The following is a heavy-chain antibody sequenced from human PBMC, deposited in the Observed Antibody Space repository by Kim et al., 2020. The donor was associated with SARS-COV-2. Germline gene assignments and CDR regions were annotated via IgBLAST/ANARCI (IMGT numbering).Heavy chain of an antibody. V-gene: IGHV1-69*13. CDR1: GGTFSSYA. CDR2: IIPIFGTA. CDR3: ATPLIVGATRDY. J-gene: IGHJ4*02. D-gene: IGHD1-26*01. Sequence: SVKVSCKASGGTFSSYAISWVRQAPGQGLEWMGGIIPIFGTANYAQKFQGRVTITADESTSTAYMELSSLRSEDTAVYYCATPLIVGATRDYWGQGTLVTVSS.